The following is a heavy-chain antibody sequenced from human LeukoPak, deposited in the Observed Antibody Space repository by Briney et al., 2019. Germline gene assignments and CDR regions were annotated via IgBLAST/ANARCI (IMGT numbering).Heavy chain of an antibody. CDR2: ITGNSNYI. CDR3: AREMGGSYDY. CDR1: GFTFSIYS. V-gene: IGHV3-21*01. D-gene: IGHD1-26*01. J-gene: IGHJ4*02. Sequence: GGSLRLSCAASGFTFSIYSINWVRQAPGKGLEWVSFITGNSNYIYYADSVKGRFTISRDNAKNSLYLQMNSLRVEDTAVYYCAREMGGSYDYWGQGTLVTVSS.